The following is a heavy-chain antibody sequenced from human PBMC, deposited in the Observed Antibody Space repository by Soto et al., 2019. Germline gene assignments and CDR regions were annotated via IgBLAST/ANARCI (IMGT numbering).Heavy chain of an antibody. CDR1: GYTFTGYY. J-gene: IGHJ6*02. V-gene: IGHV1-2*04. Sequence: GASVKVSCKASGYTFTGYYMHWVRQAPGQGLEWMGWINPNSGGTNYAQKFQGWVTMTRDTSISTAYMELSRLRSDDTAVYYCARDTVPGIAAAGRGMDVWGQGTTVTVSS. CDR2: INPNSGGT. D-gene: IGHD6-13*01. CDR3: ARDTVPGIAAAGRGMDV.